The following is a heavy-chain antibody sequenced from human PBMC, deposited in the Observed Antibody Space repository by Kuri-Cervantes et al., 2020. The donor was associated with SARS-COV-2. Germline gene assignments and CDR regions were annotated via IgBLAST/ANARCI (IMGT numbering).Heavy chain of an antibody. J-gene: IGHJ6*03. CDR2: INHSGST. CDR3: ARRGNDFWSGYYSLDYYHMDV. D-gene: IGHD3-3*01. Sequence: SETLSLTCAVYGGSFSGYYWSWIRQPPGKGLEWIGEINHSGSTNYNPSLKSRVTISVDTSKNQFSLKLSSVTAADTAVYYCARRGNDFWSGYYSLDYYHMDVWGKGTTVTVSS. V-gene: IGHV4-34*01. CDR1: GGSFSGYY.